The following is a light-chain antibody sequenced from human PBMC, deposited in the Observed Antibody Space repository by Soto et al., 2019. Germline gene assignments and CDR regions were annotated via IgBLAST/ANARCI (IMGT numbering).Light chain of an antibody. J-gene: IGKJ2*01. CDR1: QSVSSN. CDR2: GAS. Sequence: EIVMTQSPATLSVSPGERATLSCRASQSVSSNLAWYQQKPGQAPRLLIYGASTRATGIPARFSGSGSGTELTLIISSLQSEDFGVYYCQQYNNWLLYTFGQGTKLEIK. CDR3: QQYNNWLLYT. V-gene: IGKV3-15*01.